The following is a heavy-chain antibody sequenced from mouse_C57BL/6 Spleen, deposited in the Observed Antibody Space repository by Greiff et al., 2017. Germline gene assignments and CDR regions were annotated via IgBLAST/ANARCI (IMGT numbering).Heavy chain of an antibody. CDR2: ISYDGSN. J-gene: IGHJ4*01. V-gene: IGHV3-6*01. D-gene: IGHD2-3*01. CDR1: GYSITSGYY. CDR3: AREDYDGYAMDY. Sequence: ESGPGLVKPSQSLSLTCSVTGYSITSGYYWNWIRQFPGNKLEWMGYISYDGSNNYNPSLKNRISITRDTSKNQFFLKLNSVNTEDTATYYCAREDYDGYAMDYWGQGTSLTVSS.